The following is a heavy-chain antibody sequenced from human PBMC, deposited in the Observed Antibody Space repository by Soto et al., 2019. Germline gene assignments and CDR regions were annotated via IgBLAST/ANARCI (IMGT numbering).Heavy chain of an antibody. CDR1: GYTFSNYG. CDR3: VSDSSGYRVPFDY. Sequence: QIRLVQSGSEVKKPGASVKVSCKASGYTFSNYGISWVRQAPGQGLEWMGGISTNNGNTYYSQKVQGRVTMTTDTSTSTAYMELKSLRSDDTGVYYCVSDSSGYRVPFDYWGQGSLITVSS. CDR2: ISTNNGNT. V-gene: IGHV1-18*01. D-gene: IGHD3-22*01. J-gene: IGHJ4*02.